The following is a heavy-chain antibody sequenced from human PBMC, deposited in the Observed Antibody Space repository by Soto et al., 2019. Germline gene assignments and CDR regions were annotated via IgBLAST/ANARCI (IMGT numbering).Heavy chain of an antibody. CDR1: GYTFTSYF. CDR3: ASAAAAGWGMDV. J-gene: IGHJ6*02. V-gene: IGHV1-46*01. Sequence: QVQLVQSGAEVKKPGASVKVSCKASGYTFTSYFMHWVRQAPGQGLEWMGIINPSGGSTSYAQKFQGRVTMTRDTSTSTVYMELSSLRSEDTAVYYCASAAAAGWGMDVWGQGTTVTVSS. D-gene: IGHD6-13*01. CDR2: INPSGGST.